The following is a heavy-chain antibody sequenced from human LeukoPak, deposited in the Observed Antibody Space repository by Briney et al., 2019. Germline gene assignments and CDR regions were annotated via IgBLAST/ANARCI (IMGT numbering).Heavy chain of an antibody. CDR2: IIPIFGTA. J-gene: IGHJ4*02. V-gene: IGHV1-69*13. CDR1: GGTFSSYA. CDR3: ARDEPQLVPAAPFDY. Sequence: SVKVSCKASGGTFSSYAISWVRQAPGQGLEWMGGIIPIFGTANYAQKFQGRVTITADESTSIAYMELSSLRSDDTAVYYCARDEPQLVPAAPFDYWGQGTLVTVSS. D-gene: IGHD2-2*01.